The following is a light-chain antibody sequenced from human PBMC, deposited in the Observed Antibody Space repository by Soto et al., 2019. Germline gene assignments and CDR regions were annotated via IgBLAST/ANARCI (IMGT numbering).Light chain of an antibody. J-gene: IGLJ2*01. CDR2: DGS. CDR3: SSYTTSSTHVV. CDR1: SSDVGSYNY. Sequence: QSALTQPASVSGSPGQSITISCTGTSSDVGSYNYVSWYQQYPGKDPKLMIYDGSNRPSGVSYRFSGSKSGNTASLTISGLQAEDEADDYCSSYTTSSTHVVFGGGTKLTVL. V-gene: IGLV2-14*01.